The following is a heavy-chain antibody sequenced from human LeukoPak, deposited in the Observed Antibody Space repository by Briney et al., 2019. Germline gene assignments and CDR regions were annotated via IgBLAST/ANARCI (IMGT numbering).Heavy chain of an antibody. Sequence: SETLSLTCAVYGGSFSGYYWSWIRQPPGKGLEWIGEINHSGSTNCNPSLKSRVTISVDTSKNQFSLKLSSVTAADTAVYYCAGVSYYDSSGYYHYFDYWGQGTLVTVSS. J-gene: IGHJ4*02. D-gene: IGHD3-22*01. CDR3: AGVSYYDSSGYYHYFDY. CDR2: INHSGST. V-gene: IGHV4-34*01. CDR1: GGSFSGYY.